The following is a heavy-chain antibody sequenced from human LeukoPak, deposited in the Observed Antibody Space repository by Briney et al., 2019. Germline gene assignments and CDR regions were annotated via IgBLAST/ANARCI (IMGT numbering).Heavy chain of an antibody. D-gene: IGHD6-13*01. V-gene: IGHV4-59*01. Sequence: SETLSLTCTVSGGSISSYFWSWIRQPPGKGLEWIGYISYSGSTNYNPSLKSRLTISLDTSKNQFSLKVTSVTAADTALYYCAAIAATSTVRGWFDPRGQGTLVTVSS. CDR3: AAIAATSTVRGWFDP. CDR1: GGSISSYF. J-gene: IGHJ5*02. CDR2: ISYSGST.